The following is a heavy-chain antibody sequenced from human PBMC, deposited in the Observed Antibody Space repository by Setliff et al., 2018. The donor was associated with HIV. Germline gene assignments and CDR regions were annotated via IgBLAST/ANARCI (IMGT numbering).Heavy chain of an antibody. CDR3: ATDGNVYGDYSDLGY. J-gene: IGHJ4*02. CDR2: FDPEDGET. V-gene: IGHV1-24*01. D-gene: IGHD4-17*01. Sequence: ASVKVSCKVSGYTLTELSMHWVRQAPGKGLEWMGGFDPEDGETIYAQKFQGRVTMTEDTSTDTAYMELSSLRSEDTAVYYCATDGNVYGDYSDLGYWGQGRLVTVSS. CDR1: GYTLTELS.